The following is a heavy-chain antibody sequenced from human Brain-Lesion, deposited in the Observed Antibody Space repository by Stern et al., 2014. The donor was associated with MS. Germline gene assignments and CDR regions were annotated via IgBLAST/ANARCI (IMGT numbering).Heavy chain of an antibody. D-gene: IGHD1-26*01. CDR2: IIPNTGGT. CDR3: ARDHYLGMDV. J-gene: IGHJ6*02. V-gene: IGHV1-2*02. CDR1: GYIFIGYY. Sequence: VQLVESGAEVKKPGASVKVSCQTSGYIFIGYYIHWVRQAPGQGLEWLAWIIPNTGGTTHAKKFKGNVIMSRDKGIRPHHAELNSLTSDDTSVYYCARDHYLGMDVWGQGTTVTGSS.